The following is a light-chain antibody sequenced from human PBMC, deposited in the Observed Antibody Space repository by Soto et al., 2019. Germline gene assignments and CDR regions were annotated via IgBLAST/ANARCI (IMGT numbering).Light chain of an antibody. CDR1: HNDVGHENF. CDR2: DVT. Sequence: QSALAQPASVSGSPGQSITISCTGTHNDVGHENFVSWYQQHPDKVPKLIIYDVTSRASGISSRFSASKSGNTAYLAISGLQADDEADYYCCSYRSVNPRFYVFGTGTKLTVL. CDR3: CSYRSVNPRFYV. V-gene: IGLV2-14*03. J-gene: IGLJ1*01.